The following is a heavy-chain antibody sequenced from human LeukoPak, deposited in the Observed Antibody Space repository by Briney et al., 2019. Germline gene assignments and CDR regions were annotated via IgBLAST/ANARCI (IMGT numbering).Heavy chain of an antibody. CDR1: GDSVSSDTSY. Sequence: SETLSLTCTVSGDSVSSDTSYWSWIRQPPGKGLEWIGYIDYSGRTDYNPSLKGRVTLSIDTSKNQFSLRLTSVTAADTAVYYCARDSMYATNYFDPWGQGTLVTVSS. D-gene: IGHD2-8*01. CDR2: IDYSGRT. J-gene: IGHJ5*02. CDR3: ARDSMYATNYFDP. V-gene: IGHV4-61*01.